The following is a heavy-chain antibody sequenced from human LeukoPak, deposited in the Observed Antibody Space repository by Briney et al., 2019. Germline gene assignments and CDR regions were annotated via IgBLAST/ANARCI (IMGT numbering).Heavy chain of an antibody. Sequence: GGSLRLSCAASGFTFSSYAMSWVRQAPGKGLEWVSAISGSGGSTYYADPVKGRFTISRDNSKNTLYLQMNSLRAEDTAVYYCAKVTAVVVPAASTFDYWGQGTLVTVSS. J-gene: IGHJ4*02. V-gene: IGHV3-23*01. CDR2: ISGSGGST. CDR1: GFTFSSYA. D-gene: IGHD2-2*01. CDR3: AKVTAVVVPAASTFDY.